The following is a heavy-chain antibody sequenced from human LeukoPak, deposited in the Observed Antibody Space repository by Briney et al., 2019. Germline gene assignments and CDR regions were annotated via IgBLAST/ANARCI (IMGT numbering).Heavy chain of an antibody. J-gene: IGHJ4*02. Sequence: ASVKVSCKASGCSFTNYAIHWVGQAPGQRLEWMGWITVGNGNTKYSQKFQDRVTITRDTSANTVYMELSSLRSEDTAVYYCARDLKQFGGWLDYWGQGTLVTVSS. CDR1: GCSFTNYA. CDR3: ARDLKQFGGWLDY. CDR2: ITVGNGNT. D-gene: IGHD6-19*01. V-gene: IGHV1-3*01.